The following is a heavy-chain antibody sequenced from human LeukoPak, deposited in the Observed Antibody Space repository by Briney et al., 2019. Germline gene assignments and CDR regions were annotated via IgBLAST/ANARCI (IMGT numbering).Heavy chain of an antibody. D-gene: IGHD6-13*01. V-gene: IGHV4-59*08. Sequence: SETLSLTCTVSGGSISSYYWSWIRQPPGKGLEWIGYIYYSGSTNYNPSLKSRVTISVDTSKNQFSLKLSSVTAADTAVYYCARHKFPEGHSSSWIDWFDPWGQGTLVTVSS. CDR3: ARHKFPEGHSSSWIDWFDP. J-gene: IGHJ5*02. CDR1: GGSISSYY. CDR2: IYYSGST.